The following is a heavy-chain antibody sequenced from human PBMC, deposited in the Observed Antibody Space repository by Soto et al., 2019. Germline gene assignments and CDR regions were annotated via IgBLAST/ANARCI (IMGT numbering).Heavy chain of an antibody. V-gene: IGHV4-34*01. CDR1: GGSFSGYY. CDR3: ATLQRVVPAAIGHHYYYGMDV. J-gene: IGHJ6*02. D-gene: IGHD2-2*02. CDR2: INHSGST. Sequence: SLTCAVYGGSFSGYYWSWIRQPPGKGLEWIGEINHSGSTNYNPSLKSRVTISVDTSKNQFSLKLSSVTAADTAVYYCATLQRVVPAAIGHHYYYGMDVWGQGTTVTVSS.